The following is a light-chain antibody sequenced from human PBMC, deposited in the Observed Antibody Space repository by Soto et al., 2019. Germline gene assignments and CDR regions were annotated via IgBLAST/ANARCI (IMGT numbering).Light chain of an antibody. V-gene: IGLV2-14*01. CDR1: SSDVGGYNY. Sequence: QSALTQPASVSGSPGQSITISCTGTSSDVGGYNYVSWYQQHPGKAPKLIIYEVSNRPSGVSHRFSGSKSGNTASLTISGLHAEDESDYYCNSYTISSAPFVFGPGTKLTVL. J-gene: IGLJ1*01. CDR2: EVS. CDR3: NSYTISSAPFV.